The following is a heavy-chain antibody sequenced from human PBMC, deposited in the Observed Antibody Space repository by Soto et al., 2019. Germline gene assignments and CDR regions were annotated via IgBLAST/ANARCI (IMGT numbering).Heavy chain of an antibody. D-gene: IGHD2-15*01. Sequence: QVQLVQSGAEVKKPGASVKVSCTPSGYAFTSYTMHWVRQAPGQGLEWMGWINADNGDSTYAQKFQGRVTITRDTSASIDYMVLSSLSSEHTAVHSCARDTASGLLVEPGIFEYWCQGTLVTVSS. J-gene: IGHJ4*02. CDR2: INADNGDS. V-gene: IGHV1-3*01. CDR1: GYAFTSYT. CDR3: ARDTASGLLVEPGIFEY.